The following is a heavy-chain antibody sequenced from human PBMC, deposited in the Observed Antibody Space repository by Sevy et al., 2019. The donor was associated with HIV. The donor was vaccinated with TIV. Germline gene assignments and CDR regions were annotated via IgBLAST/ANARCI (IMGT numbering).Heavy chain of an antibody. J-gene: IGHJ5*02. V-gene: IGHV1-18*01. CDR1: GYTFTSYG. CDR2: ISAYNGNT. Sequence: ASVKVSCKASGYTFTSYGISWVRQAPGQGLEWMGWISAYNGNTNYAQKLQGRVTMTTDTSTSTAYMELRSLRSDDTVVYYCARDERGIVVVPAAIGGGWFDPWGQGTLVTVSS. CDR3: ARDERGIVVVPAAIGGGWFDP. D-gene: IGHD2-2*02.